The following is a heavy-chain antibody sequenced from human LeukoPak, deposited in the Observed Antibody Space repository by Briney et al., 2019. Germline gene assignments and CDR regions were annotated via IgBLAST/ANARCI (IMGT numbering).Heavy chain of an antibody. CDR1: GGSISTSSYY. J-gene: IGHJ3*02. Sequence: SETLSLTCTVSGGSISTSSYYWGWVRQPPGKDLEWIGNIFYSGSTYYSPSLKSRVTISLDTSRNQFSLKLNSVTAADTAVYYCARVCPGYYDILTGPGGAFNIWGKGKRV. V-gene: IGHV4-39*07. D-gene: IGHD3-9*01. CDR2: IFYSGST. CDR3: ARVCPGYYDILTGPGGAFNI.